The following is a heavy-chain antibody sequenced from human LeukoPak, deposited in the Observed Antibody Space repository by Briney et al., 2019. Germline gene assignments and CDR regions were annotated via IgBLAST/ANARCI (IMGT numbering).Heavy chain of an antibody. J-gene: IGHJ5*02. CDR1: GGSISSSSYY. CDR3: ARYYGSGSYLNWFDP. Sequence: SETLSLTCTVSGGSISSSSYYWGWIRQPPGKGLEWIGSIYYSGSTYYNPSLKSRVTISVDTSKNQFSLKLSSVTAADTAVYYCARYYGSGSYLNWFDPWGQGTLVTVSS. D-gene: IGHD3-10*01. CDR2: IYYSGST. V-gene: IGHV4-39*07.